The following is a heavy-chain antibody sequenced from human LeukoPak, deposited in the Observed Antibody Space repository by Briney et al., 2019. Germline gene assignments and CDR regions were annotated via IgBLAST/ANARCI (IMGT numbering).Heavy chain of an antibody. CDR2: VNPSGDST. J-gene: IGHJ4*02. Sequence: GAAVKVSCKASGYTFIRYYIHWVRQAPGQGLEWMGIVNPSGDSTNYAQKFQGRVTMTRDTSTSTVYMELSSLRSEDTAVYYCARDMVGEGSYPDYWGQGTLVTVSS. D-gene: IGHD1-26*01. V-gene: IGHV1-46*01. CDR3: ARDMVGEGSYPDY. CDR1: GYTFIRYY.